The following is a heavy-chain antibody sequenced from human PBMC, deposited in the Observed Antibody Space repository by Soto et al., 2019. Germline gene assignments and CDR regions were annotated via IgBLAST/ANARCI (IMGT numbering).Heavy chain of an antibody. D-gene: IGHD3-22*01. J-gene: IGHJ5*02. CDR1: GGTFSSYA. Sequence: GASVKVSCKASGGTFSSYAISWVRQAPGQGLEWMGGIIPIFGTANYAQRFQGRVTITADESTSTAYMELSSLRSEDTAVYYCARVSPYYDSSGYYQNWFDPWGQGTLVTVSS. V-gene: IGHV1-69*13. CDR2: IIPIFGTA. CDR3: ARVSPYYDSSGYYQNWFDP.